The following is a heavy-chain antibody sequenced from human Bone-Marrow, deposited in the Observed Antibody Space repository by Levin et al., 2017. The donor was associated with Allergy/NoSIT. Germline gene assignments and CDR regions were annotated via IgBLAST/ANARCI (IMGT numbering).Heavy chain of an antibody. D-gene: IGHD5-24*01. Sequence: NPSETLSLTCTVSGASITTGGFYWSWLRQFPGTGLEFLGYIYHSGNTDYNPSLKSRLTLSVDTSKNQFSLNLRSVSAADTAVYYCARVDGRNWFDTWGQGTLVTVSS. CDR2: IYHSGNT. CDR1: GASITTGGFY. CDR3: ARVDGRNWFDT. V-gene: IGHV4-31*03. J-gene: IGHJ5*02.